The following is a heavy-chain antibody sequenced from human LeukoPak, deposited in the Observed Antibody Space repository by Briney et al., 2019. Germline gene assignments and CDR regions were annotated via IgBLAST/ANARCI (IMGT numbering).Heavy chain of an antibody. CDR3: ARAEINDYFRY. D-gene: IGHD4/OR15-4a*01. V-gene: IGHV4-38-2*02. Sequence: ASETLSLTCSVSGYSISSGYHWGWIRQAPEKGLEWIASIYQSGTPYANPSLENRVTLSVDTSKNQVSLKLTSVTAADTALYFCARAEINDYFRYWGQGVLVIVSS. CDR1: GYSISSGYH. J-gene: IGHJ4*02. CDR2: IYQSGTP.